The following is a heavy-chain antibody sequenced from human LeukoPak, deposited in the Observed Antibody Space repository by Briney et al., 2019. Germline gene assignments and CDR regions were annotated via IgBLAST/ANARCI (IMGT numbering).Heavy chain of an antibody. Sequence: ASVKVSCKASGYTFTTYGISWVRQAPGQGLEWMGIINPSGGSTSYAQKFQGRVTMTRDTSTSTVYMELSSLRSEDTAVYYCARDGPGTLDYWGQGTLVTVSS. J-gene: IGHJ4*02. CDR1: GYTFTTYG. V-gene: IGHV1-46*01. CDR3: ARDGPGTLDY. CDR2: INPSGGST. D-gene: IGHD1-26*01.